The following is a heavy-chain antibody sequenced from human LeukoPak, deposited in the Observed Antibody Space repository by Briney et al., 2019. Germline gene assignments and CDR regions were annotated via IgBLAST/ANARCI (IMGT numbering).Heavy chain of an antibody. CDR1: GFAFDDFA. CDR2: IRRRAYGGAA. V-gene: IGHV3-49*04. Sequence: GGSLTLSCTTSGFAFDDFAVSWVRQPAGKGLEWVGFIRRRAYGGAAEYAASVKGRFIISRDDSKGIAYLQMNSLKTEDTAVYYCSRNGLVDFDYWGQGSRVIVSP. CDR3: SRNGLVDFDY. J-gene: IGHJ4*02.